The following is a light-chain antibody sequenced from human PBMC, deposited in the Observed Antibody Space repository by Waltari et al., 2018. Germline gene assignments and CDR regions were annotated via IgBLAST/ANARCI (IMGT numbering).Light chain of an antibody. CDR1: SSDVGSYNL. CDR3: CSYAGSYVV. CDR2: AGS. J-gene: IGLJ2*01. V-gene: IGLV2-23*01. Sequence: QSALTQPASVSGSPGQSITISCTGTSSDVGSYNLVSWYQQHPGKVPKLMIYAGSKRPSGVSNRFSGSKSGNTASLTISGLKAEDEADYYCCSYAGSYVVFGGGTKLTVL.